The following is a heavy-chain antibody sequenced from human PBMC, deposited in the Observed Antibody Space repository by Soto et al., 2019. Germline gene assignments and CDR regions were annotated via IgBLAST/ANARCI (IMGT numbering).Heavy chain of an antibody. J-gene: IGHJ4*02. CDR3: ARDLGGWPDY. D-gene: IGHD2-15*01. CDR2: IAVGSGNT. Sequence: ASVKVSCKASGFTFTSSAVQWVRQARGQRLEWIGWIAVGSGNTKYSQKFQGRVTITRDTSASTAYMELSSLRSEGTAVYYCARDLGGWPDYWGQGTLVTVSS. V-gene: IGHV1-3*01. CDR1: GFTFTSSA.